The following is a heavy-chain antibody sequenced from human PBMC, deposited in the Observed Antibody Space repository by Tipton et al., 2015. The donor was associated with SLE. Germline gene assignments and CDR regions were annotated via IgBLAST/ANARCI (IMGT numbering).Heavy chain of an antibody. V-gene: IGHV4-59*08. CDR2: IYHSGST. Sequence: TLSLTCTVSGGSISSHYWSWIRQPPGKGLEWIGEIYHSGSTNCNPSLKSRVTISVDKSKNQFSLKLSSVTAADTAVYYCARQWLSFFDIWGQGTMVTVSS. CDR3: ARQWLSFFDI. CDR1: GGSISSHY. D-gene: IGHD3-22*01. J-gene: IGHJ3*02.